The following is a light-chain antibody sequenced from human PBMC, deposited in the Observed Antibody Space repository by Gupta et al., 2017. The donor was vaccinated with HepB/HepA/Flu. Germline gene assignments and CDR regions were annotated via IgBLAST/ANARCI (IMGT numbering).Light chain of an antibody. CDR2: WAS. V-gene: IGKV4-1*01. CDR1: RNVLHSSTNKNY. J-gene: IGKJ2*01. Sequence: DIVMTQSPDSLALSLGERATINCKSSRNVLHSSTNKNYLAWYQQKPGQPPRLLIYWASTRESGVPDRFGGSGSGTDFTLTISSLQAEDVAVYYCQEYYANPHTFGLWTKLEI. CDR3: QEYYANPHT.